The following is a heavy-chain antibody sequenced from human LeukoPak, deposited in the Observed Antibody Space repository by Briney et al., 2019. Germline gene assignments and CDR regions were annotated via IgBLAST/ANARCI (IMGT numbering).Heavy chain of an antibody. CDR1: GGSISSGDYY. CDR3: ARVESGYSGSSRYYYYGMDV. V-gene: IGHV4-30-4*01. CDR2: IYYSGST. D-gene: IGHD6-6*01. Sequence: SETLSLTCTVSGGSISSGDYYWSWTRQPPGKGLEWIGYIYYSGSTYYNPSLKSRVTISVDTSKNQFSLKLSSVTAADTAVYYCARVESGYSGSSRYYYYGMDVWGQGTTVTVSS. J-gene: IGHJ6*02.